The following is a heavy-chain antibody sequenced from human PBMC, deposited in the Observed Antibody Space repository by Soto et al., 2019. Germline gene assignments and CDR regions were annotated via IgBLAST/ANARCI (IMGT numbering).Heavy chain of an antibody. D-gene: IGHD4-17*01. CDR2: IYYSGST. V-gene: IGHV4-39*07. Sequence: SETLSLTCTVSGGSISSSSYYWGWIRQPPGKGLEWIGSIYYSGSTNYNPSLKSRVTISVDTSKNQFSLKLSSVTAADTAVYYCARRYGDAFDIWGQGTMVTVSS. J-gene: IGHJ3*02. CDR3: ARRYGDAFDI. CDR1: GGSISSSSYY.